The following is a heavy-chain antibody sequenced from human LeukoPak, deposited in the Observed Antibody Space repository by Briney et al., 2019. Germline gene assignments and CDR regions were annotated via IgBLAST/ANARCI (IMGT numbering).Heavy chain of an antibody. V-gene: IGHV3-30*02. J-gene: IGHJ6*03. CDR2: IRYDGSNK. D-gene: IGHD2-2*01. CDR1: GFTFSSYG. Sequence: PGGSLRLSCAASGFTFSSYGMHWVRQAPGKGLEWVAFIRYDGSNKYYADSVKGRFTISRDNSKNTLYLQMNSLRAEDTAVYYCAKVGSGVVPAAAHYYYYYYMDVWGKGTTVTVSS. CDR3: AKVGSGVVPAAAHYYYYYYMDV.